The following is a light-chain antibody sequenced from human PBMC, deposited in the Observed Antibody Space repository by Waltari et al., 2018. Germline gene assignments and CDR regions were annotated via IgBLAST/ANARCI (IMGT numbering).Light chain of an antibody. J-gene: IGLJ2*01. Sequence: QSVLTQPPSVSGAPGQRVTISCTGSRSNIGAGYDVHWYQQLPGTAPKLLIYVNRVRPSGVPDRFSGSNSGTSASLAITGLQAEDEAAYYCQSFDNSLSGVVFGGGTKLTVL. V-gene: IGLV1-40*01. CDR2: VNR. CDR1: RSNIGAGYD. CDR3: QSFDNSLSGVV.